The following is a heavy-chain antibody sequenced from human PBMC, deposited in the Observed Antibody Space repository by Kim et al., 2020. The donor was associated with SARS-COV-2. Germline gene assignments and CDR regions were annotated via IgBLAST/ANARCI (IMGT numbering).Heavy chain of an antibody. Sequence: GGSLRLSCAASGFTFSAHALHWVRQAPGKGLEWVALIAYDGSHISYPDSVKGRFIISRDNTKSTLYLQMNSLRPEDTAVYYCLAEIGSRSLDHWAQGTLV. V-gene: IGHV3-30*04. J-gene: IGHJ4*02. CDR1: GFTFSAHA. CDR3: LAEIGSRSLDH. D-gene: IGHD3-10*01. CDR2: IAYDGSHI.